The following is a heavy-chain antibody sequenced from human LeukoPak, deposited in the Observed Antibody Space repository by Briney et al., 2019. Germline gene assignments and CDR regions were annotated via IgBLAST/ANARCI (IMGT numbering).Heavy chain of an antibody. D-gene: IGHD3-22*01. J-gene: IGHJ4*02. Sequence: GRSLRLSCAASGFTFSSYGMHWVRQAPGKGLEWVAVIWYDGSNKYYADSVKGRFTIPRDNSKNTLYLQMNSLRAEDTAVYYCARDTSSGYSYYFDYWGQGTLVTVSS. CDR1: GFTFSSYG. CDR2: IWYDGSNK. CDR3: ARDTSSGYSYYFDY. V-gene: IGHV3-33*01.